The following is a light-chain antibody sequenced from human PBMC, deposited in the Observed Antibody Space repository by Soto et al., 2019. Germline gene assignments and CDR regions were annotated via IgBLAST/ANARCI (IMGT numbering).Light chain of an antibody. CDR1: QSISSW. J-gene: IGKJ1*01. CDR2: DDS. V-gene: IGKV1-5*01. Sequence: DIQLPQFPSTLSASVGDRFTITCRASQSISSWLAWYQQKTGKAPKILIYDDSSLESGVPSRLSGSGSGTELNLTISRLQPDDFATFYCQKYKSYPSTFGQGTKVDIK. CDR3: QKYKSYPST.